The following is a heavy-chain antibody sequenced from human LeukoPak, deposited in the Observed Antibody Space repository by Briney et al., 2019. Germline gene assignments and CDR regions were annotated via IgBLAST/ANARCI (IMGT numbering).Heavy chain of an antibody. CDR1: GFTVSSNY. V-gene: IGHV3-53*01. CDR2: IYSGGST. CDR3: AIGIVGATPRY. D-gene: IGHD1-26*01. Sequence: TGGSLRLSCAASGFTVSSNYMSWVRQAPGQGLEWVSVIYSGGSTYYSDSVKGRFTISRGNAKNSLYLQMNSLRAEDTAVYYCAIGIVGATPRYWGQGTLVTVSS. J-gene: IGHJ4*02.